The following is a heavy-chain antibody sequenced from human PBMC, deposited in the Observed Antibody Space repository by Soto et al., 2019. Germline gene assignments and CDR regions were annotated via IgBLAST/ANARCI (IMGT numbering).Heavy chain of an antibody. Sequence: GGSLSLSCTASGFTFGDYAMSWFRQAPGKGLEWVGFIRSKADGGTTEYAASVKGRFTISRDDSKSIAYLQMNSLKTEDTAVYYCARASYNYYYDSSGYSAWFDYWGQGTLVTVSS. CDR3: ARASYNYYYDSSGYSAWFDY. D-gene: IGHD3-22*01. CDR2: IRSKADGGTT. V-gene: IGHV3-49*03. CDR1: GFTFGDYA. J-gene: IGHJ4*02.